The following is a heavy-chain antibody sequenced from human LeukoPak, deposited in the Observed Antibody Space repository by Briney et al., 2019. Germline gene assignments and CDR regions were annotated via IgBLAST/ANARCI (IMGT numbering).Heavy chain of an antibody. D-gene: IGHD5-12*01. V-gene: IGHV3-48*01. CDR1: GFTFSSYS. CDR2: ISSSSNTI. J-gene: IGHJ5*02. Sequence: GGSLRLSCAVSGFTFSSYSMNWVRQAPGKGLEWLSYISSSSNTIYYADSVKGRFTISRDNAKNSLYLQMNSLRAEDTAVYYCASGAEGYVFDPWGQGALVTVSS. CDR3: ASGAEGYVFDP.